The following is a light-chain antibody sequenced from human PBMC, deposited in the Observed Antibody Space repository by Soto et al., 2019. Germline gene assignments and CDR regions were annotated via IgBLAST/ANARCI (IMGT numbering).Light chain of an antibody. CDR2: GAS. CDR1: LGVSSN. J-gene: IGKJ5*01. CDR3: QQYNSSPPT. Sequence: EIVMTQSPASLSVSPGERATLSCRASLGVSSNLAWYQQKPGKAPRLLIYGASTLDTGIPARFSGIRSGTDFTLTISSLQSEDVALYYCQQYNSSPPTFGQGTRLEIK. V-gene: IGKV3-15*01.